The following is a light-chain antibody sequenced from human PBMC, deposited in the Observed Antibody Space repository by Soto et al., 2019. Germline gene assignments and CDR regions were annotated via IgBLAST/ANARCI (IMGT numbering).Light chain of an antibody. CDR1: QSVSSHF. Sequence: EIVLTQSLGTLSLSPGDRATLSCRASQSVSSHFLAWYQQKPGQAPRLLIHGTSSRATGIPDRFSGSGSGTDFTLTISSLEPGYFAVYYCQHFGSSLRTFGQGTKVDIK. J-gene: IGKJ1*01. CDR3: QHFGSSLRT. V-gene: IGKV3-20*01. CDR2: GTS.